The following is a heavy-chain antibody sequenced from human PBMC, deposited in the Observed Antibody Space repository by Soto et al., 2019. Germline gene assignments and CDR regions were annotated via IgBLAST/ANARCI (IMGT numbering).Heavy chain of an antibody. D-gene: IGHD3-16*01. Sequence: GASVKVSCAGSGFTFSAYNINWVRQAPGKGLEWVSSISAGSLFIYQPDSMKGRFTISRDDARNSVYLHMSGLTAEDTAVYYCARSPGVGVRGAYWGQGTLVTVSS. CDR3: ARSPGVGVRGAY. CDR1: GFTFSAYN. CDR2: ISAGSLFI. J-gene: IGHJ4*02. V-gene: IGHV3-21*01.